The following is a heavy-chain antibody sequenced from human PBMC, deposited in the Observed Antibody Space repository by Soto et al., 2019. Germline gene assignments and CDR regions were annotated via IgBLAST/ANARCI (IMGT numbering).Heavy chain of an antibody. J-gene: IGHJ5*02. V-gene: IGHV1-8*01. D-gene: IGHD3-10*01. Sequence: ASVKVSCKASGYTFTSYDINWVRQATGQGLEWMGWMNPNSGNTGYAQKFQGRVTMTRNTSISTAYMELSSLRSEDTAVYYCARKNYYGSGSYYSSVQDWFDPWGQGTLVKSPQ. CDR3: ARKNYYGSGSYYSSVQDWFDP. CDR1: GYTFTSYD. CDR2: MNPNSGNT.